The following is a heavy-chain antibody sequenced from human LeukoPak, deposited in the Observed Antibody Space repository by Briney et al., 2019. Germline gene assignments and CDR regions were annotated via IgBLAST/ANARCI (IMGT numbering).Heavy chain of an antibody. CDR2: MSSRGST. CDR3: AREREPHGAGTYFDY. J-gene: IGHJ4*02. D-gene: IGHD3-10*01. Sequence: SETLSLTCTVSGASISSYFWSWIRQPLGKGLEWIGYMSSRGSTNYNPSLESRVTISVDTSKNQISLKLTSVTAADTAVYYCAREREPHGAGTYFDYWGQGTLVTISS. CDR1: GASISSYF. V-gene: IGHV4-59*01.